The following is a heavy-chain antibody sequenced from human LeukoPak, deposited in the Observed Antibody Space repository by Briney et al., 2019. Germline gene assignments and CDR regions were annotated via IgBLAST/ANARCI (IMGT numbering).Heavy chain of an antibody. V-gene: IGHV3-23*01. CDR2: IGGSGDNT. CDR3: AKGRGTTVTSAANY. Sequence: QPGGSLRLSCAASRFTFSRYWMHWVRQAPGKGLEWVSSIGGSGDNTFYADSVKDRFTISRDNSKNTLFLQMNSLRAEDTAVYYCAKGRGTTVTSAANYWGQGTLVTVSS. D-gene: IGHD4-17*01. J-gene: IGHJ4*02. CDR1: RFTFSRYW.